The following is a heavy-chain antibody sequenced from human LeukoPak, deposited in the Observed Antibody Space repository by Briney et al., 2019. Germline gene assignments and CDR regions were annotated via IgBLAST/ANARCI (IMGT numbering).Heavy chain of an antibody. CDR2: IIPIFGTA. CDR3: ARPLTRKWLVDAFDI. J-gene: IGHJ3*02. D-gene: IGHD6-19*01. V-gene: IGHV1-69*13. CDR1: GGTFSSYA. Sequence: SVKVTCKASGGTFSSYAISWVRQAPGQGLEWMGGIIPIFGTANYAQKFQGRVTITADESASTAYMELSSLRSEDTAVYYCARPLTRKWLVDAFDIWGQGTMVTVSS.